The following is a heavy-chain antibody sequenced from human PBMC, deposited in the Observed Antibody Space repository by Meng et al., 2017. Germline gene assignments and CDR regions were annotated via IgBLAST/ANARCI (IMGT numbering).Heavy chain of an antibody. CDR3: TRLFLYDYVWGSYVHY. Sequence: GELEKCGTGLREPGASVEVSCKASGYALTSYAMNWVRQAPGQGLEWMGWINTNTGNPTCAQGFTGRFVFSLDTSVSTAYLKISSLKAEDTAVYYCTRLFLYDYVWGSYVHYWGQGTLVTVSS. D-gene: IGHD3-16*01. V-gene: IGHV7-4-1*02. J-gene: IGHJ4*02. CDR2: INTNTGNP. CDR1: GYALTSYA.